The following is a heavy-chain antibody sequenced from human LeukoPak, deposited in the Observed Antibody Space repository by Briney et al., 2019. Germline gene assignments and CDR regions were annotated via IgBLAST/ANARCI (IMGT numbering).Heavy chain of an antibody. CDR2: IYYSGST. CDR1: GGSISSGGYY. V-gene: IGHV4-31*03. J-gene: IGHJ6*02. CDR3: ARGAYYDILTGYYKRMGAGGNYYYYYGMDV. D-gene: IGHD3-9*01. Sequence: PSQTLSLTCTVSGGSISSGGYYWSWIRQHPGKGLEWIGYIYYSGSTNYNPSLKSRVTISVDTSKNQFSLKLSSVTAADTAVYYCARGAYYDILTGYYKRMGAGGNYYYYYGMDVWGQGTTVTVSS.